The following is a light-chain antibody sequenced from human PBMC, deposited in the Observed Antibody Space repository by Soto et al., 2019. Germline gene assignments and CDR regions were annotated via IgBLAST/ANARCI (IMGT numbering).Light chain of an antibody. CDR3: AAWDDSLSGRV. J-gene: IGLJ1*01. V-gene: IGLV1-47*01. Sequence: QSVLTQPPSASGTPGQRVTISCSGSSSNIGSYYVYWYLQLPGTAPKLLIYRNNQRPSGVPDRFSGSKSGTSASLAISGLRSEDEADYYCAAWDDSLSGRVFGTGTKLTVL. CDR2: RNN. CDR1: SSNIGSYY.